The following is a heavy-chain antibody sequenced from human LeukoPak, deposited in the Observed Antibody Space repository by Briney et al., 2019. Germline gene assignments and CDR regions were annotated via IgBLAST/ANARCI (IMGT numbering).Heavy chain of an antibody. CDR1: GFIFDTHT. CDR2: ISGSGDST. CDR3: VRRAAVRGMDF. D-gene: IGHD1-14*01. Sequence: GGSLRLSCTGSGFIFDTHTLTWVRQAPGKGLEWVASISGSGDSTNYGDSVKGRFTISRDNFKRTVHLEMSNLRADDTAMYYCVRRAAVRGMDFWGLGTTDMVSS. V-gene: IGHV3-23*01. J-gene: IGHJ6*02.